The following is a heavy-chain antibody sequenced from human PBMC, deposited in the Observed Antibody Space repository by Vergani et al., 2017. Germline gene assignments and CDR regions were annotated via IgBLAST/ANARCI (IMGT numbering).Heavy chain of an antibody. CDR1: GGTFSSYA. Sequence: QVQLVQSGAEVKKPGSSVKVSCKASGGTFSSYAISWVRQAPGQGLEWMGGIIPIFGTANYAQKFQGRVTITADESTSTAYMELSSLRSVDTAVYYCASSRGGQMATTYGGFDYWGQGTLVTVSS. J-gene: IGHJ4*02. CDR2: IIPIFGTA. D-gene: IGHD5-24*01. CDR3: ASSRGGQMATTYGGFDY. V-gene: IGHV1-69*12.